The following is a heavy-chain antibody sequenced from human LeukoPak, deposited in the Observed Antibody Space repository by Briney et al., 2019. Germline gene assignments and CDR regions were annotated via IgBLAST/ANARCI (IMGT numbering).Heavy chain of an antibody. V-gene: IGHV5-51*01. Sequence: GESLKISRKGSGYSFTSYWIGWVRQMPGKGLEWMGIIYPGDSDTRYSPSFQGQVTISADKSISTAYLQWSSLKASDTAMYYCARHGPDSSGYYDAFDIWGQGTMVTVSS. CDR3: ARHGPDSSGYYDAFDI. CDR1: GYSFTSYW. CDR2: IYPGDSDT. D-gene: IGHD3-22*01. J-gene: IGHJ3*02.